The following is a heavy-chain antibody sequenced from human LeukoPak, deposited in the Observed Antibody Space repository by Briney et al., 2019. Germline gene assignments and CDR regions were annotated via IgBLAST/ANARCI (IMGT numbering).Heavy chain of an antibody. D-gene: IGHD3-3*01. CDR2: MNPNSGNT. CDR3: ARGPTYYDFWSGYWDYYYYMDV. CDR1: GYTFTSYD. J-gene: IGHJ6*03. Sequence: ASVKVSCKASGYTFTSYDINWVRQATGQGLEWMGWMNPNSGNTGYAQKFQGRVTITRNTSISTAYMELGSLRSEDTAVYYCARGPTYYDFWSGYWDYYYYMDVWGKGTTVTVSS. V-gene: IGHV1-8*03.